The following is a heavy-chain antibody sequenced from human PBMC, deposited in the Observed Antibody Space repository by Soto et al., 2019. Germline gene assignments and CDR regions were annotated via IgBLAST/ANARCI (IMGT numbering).Heavy chain of an antibody. CDR1: GFTFSSYE. CDR2: ISSSGSTI. D-gene: IGHD3-10*01. Sequence: PGGSLRLSCAASGFTFSSYEMNWVRQAPGKGLEWVSYISSSGSTIYYAGSVKGRFTISRDNAKNSLFLQMNSLRADDTAVYYCARDILSGGAYPDSWGQGTKVTVSS. J-gene: IGHJ5*01. CDR3: ARDILSGGAYPDS. V-gene: IGHV3-48*03.